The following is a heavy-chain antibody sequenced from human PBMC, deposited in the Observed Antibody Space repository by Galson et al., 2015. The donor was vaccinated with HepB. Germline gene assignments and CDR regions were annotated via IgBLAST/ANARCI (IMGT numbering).Heavy chain of an antibody. Sequence: SLRLSCAASGFTFSSYAMSWVRQAPGKGLEWVSAISGSGGSTYYADSVKGRFTISRDNSKNTPYLQMNSLRAEDTAVYYCAKDLDSRNAFDIWGQGTMVTVSS. CDR2: ISGSGGST. D-gene: IGHD2-21*01. CDR3: AKDLDSRNAFDI. J-gene: IGHJ3*02. CDR1: GFTFSSYA. V-gene: IGHV3-23*01.